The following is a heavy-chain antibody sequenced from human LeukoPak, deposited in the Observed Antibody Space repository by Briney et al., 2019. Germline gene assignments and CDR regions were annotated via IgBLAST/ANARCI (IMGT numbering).Heavy chain of an antibody. Sequence: ASVKVSCKASGYTFTSYAISWVRQAPGQGLEWMGRIIPIFGTANYAQKFQGRVTITTDESTSTAYMELSSLRSEDTAVYYCATLRESRIRNYYDSSGYYYVTLDYWGQGTLVTVSS. J-gene: IGHJ4*02. CDR1: GYTFTSYA. V-gene: IGHV1-69*05. CDR2: IIPIFGTA. D-gene: IGHD3-22*01. CDR3: ATLRESRIRNYYDSSGYYYVTLDY.